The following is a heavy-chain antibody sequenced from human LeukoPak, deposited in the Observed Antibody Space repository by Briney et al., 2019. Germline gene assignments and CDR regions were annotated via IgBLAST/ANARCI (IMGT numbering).Heavy chain of an antibody. CDR2: ISGSGGST. J-gene: IGHJ4*02. CDR3: AKDNYYDSSGYLDY. V-gene: IGHV3-23*01. D-gene: IGHD3-22*01. Sequence: GGSLRLSCAASGFTFSSYAMSWVRQASGKGLEWVSAISGSGGSTYYADSVKGRFTISRDNSKNTLYLQMNSLRAEDTAVYYCAKDNYYDSSGYLDYWGQGTLVTVSS. CDR1: GFTFSSYA.